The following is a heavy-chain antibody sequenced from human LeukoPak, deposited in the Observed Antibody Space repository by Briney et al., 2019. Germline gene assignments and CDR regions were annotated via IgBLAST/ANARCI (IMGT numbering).Heavy chain of an antibody. D-gene: IGHD4/OR15-4a*01. V-gene: IGHV4-59*01. CDR2: IHYSGST. CDR1: GVSISTDY. CDR3: ARDAGATAY. Sequence: PSETLSLTCAVSGVSISTDYLTWVRQPPGKRLEWIGYIHYSGSTTYNPSLQSRVTISIDTSKNQFSLKLTSVTSADTAVYYCARDAGATAYWGQGALVTVSS. J-gene: IGHJ4*02.